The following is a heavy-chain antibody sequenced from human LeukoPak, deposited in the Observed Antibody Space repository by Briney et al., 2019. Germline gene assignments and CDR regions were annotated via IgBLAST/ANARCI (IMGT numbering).Heavy chain of an antibody. J-gene: IGHJ4*02. CDR2: INWNGGST. CDR3: ARAGILTGYYKHPFDY. V-gene: IGHV3-20*04. Sequence: GSLRLSCAASGFTFDDYGMSWVRPAPGKGPGWVSGINWNGGSTGYADSVKGRFTISRDNAKNSLYLQMNSLRAEDTALYYCARAGILTGYYKHPFDYWGQGTLVTVSS. D-gene: IGHD3-9*01. CDR1: GFTFDDYG.